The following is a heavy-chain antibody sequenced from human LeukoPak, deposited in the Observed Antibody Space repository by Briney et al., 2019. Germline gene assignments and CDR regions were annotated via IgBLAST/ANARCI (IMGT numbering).Heavy chain of an antibody. J-gene: IGHJ4*02. CDR2: MYNSGIT. CDR1: GGSISSYN. Sequence: SETLSLTCTVSGGSISSYNWSWIPQPPGKGLERIGYMYNSGITNYNPSLRSRVTISVDTSKNQFSLRLRSVTAADTAVYYCARHGDSSRGWYFDYWGEGTLVTVSS. V-gene: IGHV4-59*08. CDR3: ARHGDSSRGWYFDY. D-gene: IGHD6-19*01.